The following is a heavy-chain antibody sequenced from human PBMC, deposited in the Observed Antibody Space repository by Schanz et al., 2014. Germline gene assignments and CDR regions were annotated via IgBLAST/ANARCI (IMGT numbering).Heavy chain of an antibody. D-gene: IGHD3-22*01. CDR1: GFSFSDYG. J-gene: IGHJ4*02. Sequence: MQLVESGGGVVQPGRSLRLSCAGSGFSFSDYGMHWVRQAPGRGLEWVAVISYHGSERYYADSVKGRFTISRDNSKNTLYLQMNSLRTEDTAVYFCAKSYDTSGYSGFDYWGQGTLVTVSS. V-gene: IGHV3-30*18. CDR3: AKSYDTSGYSGFDY. CDR2: ISYHGSER.